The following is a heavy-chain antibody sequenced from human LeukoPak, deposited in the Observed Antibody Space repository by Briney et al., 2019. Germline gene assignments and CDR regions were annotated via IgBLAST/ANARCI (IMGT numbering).Heavy chain of an antibody. CDR3: ARGSYYYGSGSYLY. CDR1: GYTFTGYY. V-gene: IGHV1-2*06. CDR2: INPNSGGT. J-gene: IGHJ4*02. D-gene: IGHD3-10*01. Sequence: ASVKVSCKASGYTFTGYYMHWVRQAPGQGLEWMGRINPNSGGTNYAQKFQGRVTMTRDTSISTAYMELSRLRSDDTAVYYCARGSYYYGSGSYLYWGQGTLVTVSS.